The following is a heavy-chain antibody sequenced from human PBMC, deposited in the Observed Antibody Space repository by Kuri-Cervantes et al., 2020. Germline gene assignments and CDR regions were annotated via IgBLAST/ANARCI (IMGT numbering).Heavy chain of an antibody. J-gene: IGHJ4*02. CDR3: ARFRVRGAHFDY. V-gene: IGHV3-23*01. Sequence: GGSLRLSCAASGFTFNKYDMTWVRQAPGKGLEWVSAISSSGGSTYCADSVKGRFTTSRDNAKNSLYLQMNSLRAEDTAVYYCARFRVRGAHFDYWGQGTLVTVSS. D-gene: IGHD3-10*01. CDR2: ISSSGGST. CDR1: GFTFNKYD.